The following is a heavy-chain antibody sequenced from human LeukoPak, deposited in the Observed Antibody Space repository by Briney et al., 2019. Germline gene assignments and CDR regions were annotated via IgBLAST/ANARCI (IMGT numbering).Heavy chain of an antibody. J-gene: IGHJ4*02. V-gene: IGHV1-18*01. D-gene: IGHD4-17*01. CDR3: ARDTTYGDYVVGFDY. CDR2: ISAYNGNT. CDR1: GYTFTSYG. Sequence: ASVKVSCEASGYTFTSYGISWVRQAPGQGLEWMGWISAYNGNTNYAQKLQGRVTMTTDTSTSTAYMELRSLRSDDTAVYYCARDTTYGDYVVGFDYWGQGTLVTVSS.